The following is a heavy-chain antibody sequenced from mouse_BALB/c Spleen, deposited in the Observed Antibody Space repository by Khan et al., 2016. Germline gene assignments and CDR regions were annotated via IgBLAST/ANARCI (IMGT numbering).Heavy chain of an antibody. J-gene: IGHJ4*01. V-gene: IGHV1S135*01. Sequence: VQLQQSGPELVKPGASVKVSCKASGYAFTSYNMYWVKQSHGKSLEWIGYIDPYNGGTNYNQKFKGKATLTVDTSSSTAFMHLNSLTSEDSAVYYCASDLLWYAMDYWGQGTSVTVSS. CDR3: ASDLLWYAMDY. CDR2: IDPYNGGT. D-gene: IGHD2-1*01. CDR1: GYAFTSYN.